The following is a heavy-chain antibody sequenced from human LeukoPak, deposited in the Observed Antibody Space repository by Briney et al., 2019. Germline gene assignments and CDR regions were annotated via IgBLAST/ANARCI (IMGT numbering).Heavy chain of an antibody. CDR1: GLTFIDYD. Sequence: GGSLRLSCAASGLTFIDYDMHWVRQVIGKGLEWVSAIGIRGDTHYSGSVKGRFTISRENAESSLYLQMNSQRAEDTAVYYCARGGIQVSGIDEFDYWGQGTLVTVSS. D-gene: IGHD6-19*01. J-gene: IGHJ4*02. CDR2: IGIRGDT. V-gene: IGHV3-13*01. CDR3: ARGGIQVSGIDEFDY.